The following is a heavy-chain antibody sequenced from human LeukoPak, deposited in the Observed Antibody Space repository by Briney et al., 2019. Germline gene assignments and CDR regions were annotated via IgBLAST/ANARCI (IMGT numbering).Heavy chain of an antibody. V-gene: IGHV3-23*01. CDR2: ISDRGGST. J-gene: IGHJ4*02. CDR3: AKDRITMIVVVVFDY. Sequence: GGSLRLSCAASGFTFSNYAMSWVRQAPGRGLEWVSGISDRGGSTYYADSVKGRFTISRDNSKNTLYLQMNSLRAEDTAVYYCAKDRITMIVVVVFDYWGQGTLVTVSS. CDR1: GFTFSNYA. D-gene: IGHD3-22*01.